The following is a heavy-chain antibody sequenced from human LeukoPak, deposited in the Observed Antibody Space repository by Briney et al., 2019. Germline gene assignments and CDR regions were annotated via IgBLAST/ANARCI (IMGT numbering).Heavy chain of an antibody. Sequence: PGGSLRLSCAASGFTFSNYGMHWVRQAPGKGLEWVAVIWYDGSSKFYGDSVKGRFTISRDNSKNTLYLQMSSLRAEDTAVYYCARAGEGFDTWGQGTKVTVSS. CDR1: GFTFSNYG. D-gene: IGHD3-10*01. CDR3: ARAGEGFDT. CDR2: IWYDGSSK. V-gene: IGHV3-33*01. J-gene: IGHJ3*02.